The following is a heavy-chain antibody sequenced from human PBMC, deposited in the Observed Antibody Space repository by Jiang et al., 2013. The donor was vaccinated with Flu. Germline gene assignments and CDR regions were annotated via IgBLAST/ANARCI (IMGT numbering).Heavy chain of an antibody. J-gene: IGHJ6*02. CDR3: ARDGGGVVEEVPTNFYAMDV. CDR1: GYTFTNYG. Sequence: GAEVKKPGASVKISCKASGYTFTNYGIHWVRQAPGQRLEWMGWINAGSDKTRYSQKFRGRVTIIRDTSAFTTYMEMSSPTSEDTAVFFCARDGGGVVEEVPTNFYAMDVWGQGDHGHRLL. V-gene: IGHV1-3*01. D-gene: IGHD2-15*01. CDR2: INAGSDKT.